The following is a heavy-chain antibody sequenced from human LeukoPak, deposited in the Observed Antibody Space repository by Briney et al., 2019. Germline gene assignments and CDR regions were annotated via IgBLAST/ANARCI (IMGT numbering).Heavy chain of an antibody. J-gene: IGHJ5*02. Sequence: SETLSFNCAAYSGSFTGYFWSWIRQPPGKGREWFGGINHRRTTNYNPTLKSRVTISVATTKTQFSLKLTSVTAADTAVYYCARYRSYCTSTTCYRDWFDPWGQGTLVTVSS. V-gene: IGHV4-34*01. CDR3: ARYRSYCTSTTCYRDWFDP. CDR1: SGSFTGYF. CDR2: INHRRTT. D-gene: IGHD2-2*01.